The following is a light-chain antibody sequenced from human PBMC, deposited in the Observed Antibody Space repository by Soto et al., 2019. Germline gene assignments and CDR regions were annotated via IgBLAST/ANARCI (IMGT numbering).Light chain of an antibody. CDR2: DAS. J-gene: IGKJ4*01. CDR3: QQYDNLLALT. CDR1: QDISKY. Sequence: DIQMTQSPSSLSASVGDRATIACQASQDISKYLNWYQFRPGQAPKLLIYDASNLETGVPSRFRGSGSGTHFTLTIISLQPEDVATYYCQQYDNLLALTFGGGTKVQIK. V-gene: IGKV1-33*01.